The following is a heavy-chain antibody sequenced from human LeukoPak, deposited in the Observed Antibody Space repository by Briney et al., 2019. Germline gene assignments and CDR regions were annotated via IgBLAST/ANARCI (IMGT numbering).Heavy chain of an antibody. CDR2: IIPIFGTA. CDR1: GGTFSSYA. Sequence: ASVKVSCKASGGTFSSYAISWVRQAPGQGLEWMGGIIPIFGTANYAQKFQGRVTITTDESTSTAYMELSSLRSEDTAVYYCATLYYYYDSSGYDYWGQGTLVTVSS. CDR3: ATLYYYYDSSGYDY. V-gene: IGHV1-69*05. D-gene: IGHD3-22*01. J-gene: IGHJ4*02.